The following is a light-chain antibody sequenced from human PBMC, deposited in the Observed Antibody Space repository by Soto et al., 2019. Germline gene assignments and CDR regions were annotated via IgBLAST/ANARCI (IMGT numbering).Light chain of an antibody. CDR1: SNDVGGYAY. J-gene: IGLJ3*02. V-gene: IGLV2-14*01. CDR3: CSYTGNTTPV. Sequence: QPVLTQPASVSGSPGQSITISCTGTSNDVGGYAYVSWYQQYPGKAPKLVISEVSNRPSGVSHRFSGSRSGNTASLTISGLQAEDEADYHCCSYTGNTTPVFGGGTKLTVL. CDR2: EVS.